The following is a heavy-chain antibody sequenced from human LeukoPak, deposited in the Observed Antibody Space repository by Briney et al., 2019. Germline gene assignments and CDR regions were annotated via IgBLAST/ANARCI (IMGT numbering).Heavy chain of an antibody. V-gene: IGHV3-23*01. CDR3: AKRDSRYYFDY. CDR1: GFTFSSYA. J-gene: IGHJ4*02. D-gene: IGHD6-13*01. CDR2: ISGSGGST. Sequence: GGSLRLSCAASGFTFSSYAMSWVRQAPGKGLEWVSVISGSGGSTYYADSVKGRFTISRDNSKNTLYLQMNNLRAEDTAVYFCAKRDSRYYFDYWGQGTLVTVSS.